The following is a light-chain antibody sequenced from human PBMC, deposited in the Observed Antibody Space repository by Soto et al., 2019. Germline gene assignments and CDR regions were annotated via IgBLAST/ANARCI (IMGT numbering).Light chain of an antibody. CDR3: SSYASGTTRV. J-gene: IGLJ3*02. Sequence: QSVLTQPASVSGSPGQSITISCTGSSSDVGGYNSVSWYQQHPGKAPRLMIYDVSYRPSGISDRFSGSKSGNTASLTVSGLQAEDEADYYCSSYASGTTRVFGGGTKVTVL. CDR2: DVS. CDR1: SSDVGGYNS. V-gene: IGLV2-14*01.